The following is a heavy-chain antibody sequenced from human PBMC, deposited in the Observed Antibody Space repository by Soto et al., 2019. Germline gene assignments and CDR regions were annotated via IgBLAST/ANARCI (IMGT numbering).Heavy chain of an antibody. CDR2: ISYDGSNK. J-gene: IGHJ4*02. V-gene: IGHV3-30*04. Sequence: PGGSLRLSCAASGFTFSSYAMHWVRQAPGKGLEWVAVISYDGSNKYYADSVKGRFTISRDNSKNTLYLQMNSLRAEDTAVYYCAKEYSSCSSTSCYEGPLDYWGQGTLVTVSS. D-gene: IGHD2-2*01. CDR3: AKEYSSCSSTSCYEGPLDY. CDR1: GFTFSSYA.